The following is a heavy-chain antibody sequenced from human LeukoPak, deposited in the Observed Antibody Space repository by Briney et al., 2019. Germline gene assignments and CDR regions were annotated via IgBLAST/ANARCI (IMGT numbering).Heavy chain of an antibody. V-gene: IGHV1-18*01. J-gene: IGHJ4*02. D-gene: IGHD2-2*01. CDR2: ISGYNGNT. CDR3: ARDGPGYCSSTSCFDQNFDY. Sequence: ASVKVSCKASGYTFINYGISWVRQAPGQGLEWTGWISGYNGNTNYAQKLQGRVTMTTDTSTSTAYMELRSLRSDDTAVYFCARDGPGYCSSTSCFDQNFDYWSQGTLVTVSS. CDR1: GYTFINYG.